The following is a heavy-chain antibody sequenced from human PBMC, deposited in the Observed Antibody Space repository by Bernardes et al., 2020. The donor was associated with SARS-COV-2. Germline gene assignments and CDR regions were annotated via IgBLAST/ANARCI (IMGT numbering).Heavy chain of an antibody. J-gene: IGHJ5*02. Sequence: SQTLSLTCAISGDSVSSNTAAWNWIRQSPSRGLEWLGRTYYRSKWYNDYAVSVKSRITIDPDTSKNQFSLQLNSVTPEDTAVYYCARDTPYNSGDWFDPWGQGTLVTVSS. CDR2: TYYRSKWYN. D-gene: IGHD6-19*01. V-gene: IGHV6-1*01. CDR3: ARDTPYNSGDWFDP. CDR1: GDSVSSNTAA.